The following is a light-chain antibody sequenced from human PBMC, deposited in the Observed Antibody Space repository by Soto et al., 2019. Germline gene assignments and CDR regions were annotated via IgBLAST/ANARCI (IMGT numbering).Light chain of an antibody. J-gene: IGLJ2*01. CDR3: QSYDSSLSVV. CDR1: SSDVGGYNY. Sequence: QSALTQPRSVSGSPGQSVTISCTGTSSDVGGYNYVSWYQQHPGKAPKLIIYDVSKRPSGVPDRFSGSKSGTSASLAITGLQAEDEADYYCQSYDSSLSVVFGGGTKLTVL. V-gene: IGLV2-11*01. CDR2: DVS.